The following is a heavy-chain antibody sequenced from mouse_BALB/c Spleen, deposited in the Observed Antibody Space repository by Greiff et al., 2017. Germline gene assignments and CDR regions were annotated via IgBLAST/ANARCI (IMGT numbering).Heavy chain of an antibody. CDR2: INPSNGGT. D-gene: IGHD1-1*01. CDR1: GYTFTSYY. Sequence: QVQLQQSGAELVKPGASVKLSCKASGYTFTSYYMYWVKQRPGQGLEWIGEINPSNGGTNFNEKFKSKATLTVDKSSSTAYMQLSSLTSEDSAVYYCTRGHYYGRSSLYYAMDYWGQGTSVTVSS. V-gene: IGHV1S81*02. CDR3: TRGHYYGRSSLYYAMDY. J-gene: IGHJ4*01.